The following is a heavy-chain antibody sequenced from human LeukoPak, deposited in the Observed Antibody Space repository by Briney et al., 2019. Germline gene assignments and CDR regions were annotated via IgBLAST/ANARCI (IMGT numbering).Heavy chain of an antibody. J-gene: IGHJ4*02. D-gene: IGHD2-15*01. CDR1: GYTLTELS. CDR3: ARGSVGDY. CDR2: FDPEDGET. V-gene: IGHV1-24*01. Sequence: ASVKISCKVSGYTLTELSMHWVRQAPGKGLEWMGGFDPEDGETIYAQKFQGRVTMTRNTSISTAYMELSSLRSEDTAVYYCARGSVGDYWGQGTLVTVSS.